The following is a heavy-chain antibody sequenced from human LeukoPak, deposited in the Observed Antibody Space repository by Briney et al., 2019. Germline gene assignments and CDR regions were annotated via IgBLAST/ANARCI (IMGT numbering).Heavy chain of an antibody. Sequence: EASVKVSCKTSRYTFTGYYIHWVRQAPGQGLEWMGWINPNSGVTNYAQRFQGRVTMTRDTSISTAYMELTKLISDDTVVYYCARSSITTIPNFDYWGQGTLVTVSS. CDR1: RYTFTGYY. CDR3: ARSSITTIPNFDY. D-gene: IGHD5-12*01. J-gene: IGHJ4*02. V-gene: IGHV1-2*02. CDR2: INPNSGVT.